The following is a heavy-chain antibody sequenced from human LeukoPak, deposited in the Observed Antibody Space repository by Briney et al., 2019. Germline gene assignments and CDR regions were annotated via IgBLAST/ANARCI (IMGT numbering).Heavy chain of an antibody. CDR3: ARVPGIAAAGTCLFGYYGMDV. Sequence: RRCLRLSCAASGFTFSSYWMSWVSQAPRKGLEWVANIKPDGGEKYYVDSVKGRFTISTDNATKSLCLQMNSLRAEDTAVYYCARVPGIAAAGTCLFGYYGMDVWGQGTTVTVSS. CDR1: GFTFSSYW. J-gene: IGHJ6*02. CDR2: IKPDGGEK. V-gene: IGHV3-7*01. D-gene: IGHD6-13*01.